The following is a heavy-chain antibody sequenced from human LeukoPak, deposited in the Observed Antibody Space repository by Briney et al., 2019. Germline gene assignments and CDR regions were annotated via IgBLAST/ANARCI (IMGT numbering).Heavy chain of an antibody. D-gene: IGHD2-15*01. CDR3: ASARVVEILATPTALDY. CDR2: ISYDGSDT. Sequence: PGRSLRLSCAASGFTFSSYAMHWVRQAPGKGLEWVAIISYDGSDTYYTDSVKGRFTISRDNSKNTLYLQMNSLRAEDTAVYYCASARVVEILATPTALDYRGQGTLVTVSS. V-gene: IGHV3-30-3*01. CDR1: GFTFSSYA. J-gene: IGHJ4*02.